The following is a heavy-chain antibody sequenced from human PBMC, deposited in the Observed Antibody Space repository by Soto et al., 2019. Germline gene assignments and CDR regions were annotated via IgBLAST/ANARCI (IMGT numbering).Heavy chain of an antibody. CDR1: GGSISSSNW. Sequence: SETLSLTCTVSGGSISSSNWWSWVRQPPGKGLEWIGEIYHSGSTNYNPSLTCLVTISVDKSTNQSSLKLSSVTAADTAVYHCAGQYYDSEGAFDPWGQGTLVTVSS. J-gene: IGHJ5*02. D-gene: IGHD3-22*01. CDR2: IYHSGST. V-gene: IGHV4-4*02. CDR3: AGQYYDSEGAFDP.